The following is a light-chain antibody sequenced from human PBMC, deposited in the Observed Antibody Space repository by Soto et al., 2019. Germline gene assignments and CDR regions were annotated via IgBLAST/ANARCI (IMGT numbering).Light chain of an antibody. CDR1: SSNIESNY. V-gene: IGLV1-51*01. CDR3: GTWDSSLSAVV. CDR2: DNN. J-gene: IGLJ2*01. Sequence: QSVLTQPPSLSAAPGQKVTISCSGSSSNIESNYVSWYQQLPGTAPKLLIYDNNKRPSGIPGRFSGSKSGTSATLGITGLQTGDEADYYCGTWDSSLSAVVFGGGTQLTVL.